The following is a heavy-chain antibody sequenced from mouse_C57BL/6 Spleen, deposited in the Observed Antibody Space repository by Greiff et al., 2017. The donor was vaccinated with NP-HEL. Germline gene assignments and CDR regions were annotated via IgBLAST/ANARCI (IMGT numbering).Heavy chain of an antibody. J-gene: IGHJ1*03. CDR3: ARSDSYYYGSSYSYWYFDV. CDR2: INPNNGGT. Sequence: VQLQQSGPELVKPGASVKMSCKASGYTFTDYNMHWVKQSHGKSLEWIGYINPNNGGTSYNQKFKGKATLTVNKSSSTAYMELRSLTSEDSAVYYCARSDSYYYGSSYSYWYFDVWGTGTTVTVSS. D-gene: IGHD1-1*01. CDR1: GYTFTDYN. V-gene: IGHV1-22*01.